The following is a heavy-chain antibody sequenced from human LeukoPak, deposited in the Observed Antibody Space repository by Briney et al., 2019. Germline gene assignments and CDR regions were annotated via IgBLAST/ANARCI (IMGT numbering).Heavy chain of an antibody. CDR1: GFTFSSYA. D-gene: IGHD6-13*01. Sequence: GSLRLSCAASGFTFSSYAIHWVRQAPGKGLEWVAVISYDGSNKYYADSVKGRFTISRDNSKNTLYLQMNSLRAEDTAVYYCARVAGIAAAGTTDYWGQGTLVTVSS. CDR3: ARVAGIAAAGTTDY. V-gene: IGHV3-30-3*01. J-gene: IGHJ4*02. CDR2: ISYDGSNK.